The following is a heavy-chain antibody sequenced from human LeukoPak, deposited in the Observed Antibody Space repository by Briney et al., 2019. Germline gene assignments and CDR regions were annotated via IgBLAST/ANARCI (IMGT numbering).Heavy chain of an antibody. J-gene: IGHJ4*02. V-gene: IGHV3-30-3*01. CDR1: GFTFSSYA. CDR3: ARGTPGDLDYFDY. Sequence: GGSLRLSCAASGFTFSSYAMHWVRQAPGKGLEWVAVISYDGSNKYYADSVKGRFTISRVNSKNTLYLQMNSLRAEDTAVYYCARGTPGDLDYFDYWGQGTLVTVSS. D-gene: IGHD7-27*01. CDR2: ISYDGSNK.